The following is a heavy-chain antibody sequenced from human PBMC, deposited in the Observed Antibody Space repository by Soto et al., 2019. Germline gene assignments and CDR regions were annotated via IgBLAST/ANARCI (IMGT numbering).Heavy chain of an antibody. CDR2: ISHRGTT. J-gene: IGHJ4*02. Sequence: SETLSLTCAFSCGSLIGYFWNWIRQSPEKGLEWIGEISHRGTTTYNPSLKSRVTISIDTSKNQFSLRLTSVTVADTAVYYCARQGWDSSYYGDDFWGQGTLVTVSS. V-gene: IGHV4-34*01. D-gene: IGHD3-22*01. CDR1: CGSLIGYF. CDR3: ARQGWDSSYYGDDF.